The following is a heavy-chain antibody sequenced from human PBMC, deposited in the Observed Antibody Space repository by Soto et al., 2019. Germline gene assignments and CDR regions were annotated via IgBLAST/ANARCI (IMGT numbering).Heavy chain of an antibody. Sequence: PGGFLRLSCAASGFTFISYSMNWVRQAPGKGLEWVSSISSSSSYIYYADSVKGRFTISRDNAKNSLYLQMNSLRAEDTAVYYCARDSSDTPFDYWGQGTLVTVSS. CDR2: ISSSSSYI. CDR1: GFTFISYS. D-gene: IGHD3-22*01. J-gene: IGHJ4*02. V-gene: IGHV3-21*01. CDR3: ARDSSDTPFDY.